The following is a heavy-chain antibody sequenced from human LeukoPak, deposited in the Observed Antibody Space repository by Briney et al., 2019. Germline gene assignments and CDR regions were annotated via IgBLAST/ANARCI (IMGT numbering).Heavy chain of an antibody. Sequence: PGGSLRLSCAASGFTFSSYSMNWVRQAPGKGLEWVSYISSSSSTIYYADSVKGRFTISRDNAKNSLYLQMNSLRAEDTAVYYCARFHGSALYYFDYWGQGTLVTVSS. CDR1: GFTFSSYS. D-gene: IGHD5-24*01. CDR3: ARFHGSALYYFDY. V-gene: IGHV3-48*01. CDR2: ISSSSSTI. J-gene: IGHJ4*02.